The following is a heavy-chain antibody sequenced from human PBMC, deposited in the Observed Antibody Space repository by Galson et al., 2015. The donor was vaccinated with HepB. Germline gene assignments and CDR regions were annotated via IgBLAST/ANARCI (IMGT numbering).Heavy chain of an antibody. D-gene: IGHD2-8*01. CDR1: GDSVSSKSGA. Sequence: CAISGDSVSSKSGAWNWIRQSPSRGLEWLGGTYYRSKWHNDYAVSVKSRITINPDTSKNQLSLQLNSVTPEDTAVYYCTSLNGDYWGQGTRVTVSS. V-gene: IGHV6-1*01. CDR2: TYYRSKWHN. CDR3: TSLNGDY. J-gene: IGHJ4*02.